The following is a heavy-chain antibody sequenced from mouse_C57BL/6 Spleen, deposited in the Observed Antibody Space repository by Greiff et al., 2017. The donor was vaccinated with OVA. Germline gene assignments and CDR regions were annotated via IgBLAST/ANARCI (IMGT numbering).Heavy chain of an antibody. J-gene: IGHJ3*01. CDR1: GYTFTSYW. D-gene: IGHD1-1*01. CDR3: ARSDYYGSSYVGFAY. Sequence: QVQLQQPGAELVKPGASVKLSCKASGYTFTSYWMQWVKQRPGQGLEWIGEIDPSDSYTNYNQKFKGKATLTVDTSSSTAYMQLSSLTSEDSAVYYCARSDYYGSSYVGFAYWGQGTLVTVSA. V-gene: IGHV1-50*01. CDR2: IDPSDSYT.